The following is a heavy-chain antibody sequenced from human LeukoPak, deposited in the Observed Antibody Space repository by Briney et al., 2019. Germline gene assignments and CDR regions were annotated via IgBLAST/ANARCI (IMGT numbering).Heavy chain of an antibody. D-gene: IGHD3-10*01. J-gene: IGHJ4*02. Sequence: GGSLRLSCAASGFTFDDYTMHWVRQAPGKGLEWVSLITWDGGSTYYADSVKGRFTISRDNSKNSLYLQMNSLRTEDTALNYCAKGKNTGSYLSHVDYWGQGTLVTVSS. CDR2: ITWDGGST. V-gene: IGHV3-43*01. CDR3: AKGKNTGSYLSHVDY. CDR1: GFTFDDYT.